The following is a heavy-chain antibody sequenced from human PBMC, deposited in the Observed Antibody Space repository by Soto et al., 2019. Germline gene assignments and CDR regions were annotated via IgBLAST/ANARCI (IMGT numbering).Heavy chain of an antibody. CDR1: GFTFSSYA. Sequence: PWGSLRLSCAASGFTFSSYAMSWVRQAPGKGLEWVSAISGSGGSTYYADSVKGRFTISRDNSKNTLYLQMNSLRAEDTAVYYCAKDLKRRGPPYYFDYWGQGTLVTVSS. V-gene: IGHV3-23*01. CDR2: ISGSGGST. J-gene: IGHJ4*02. CDR3: AKDLKRRGPPYYFDY.